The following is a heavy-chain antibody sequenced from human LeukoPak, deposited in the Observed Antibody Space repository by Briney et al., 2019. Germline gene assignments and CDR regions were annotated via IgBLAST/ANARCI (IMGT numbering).Heavy chain of an antibody. CDR2: ISSRGSTI. D-gene: IGHD3-10*01. Sequence: QTGGSLRLSCAASGFTFSSYEMNWVRQAPGKGLEWVSYISSRGSTIYYADSVKGRFTISRDNAKNSLYLQMNSLRAEDTAVYYCARGPFASGSYSLYGYGSVFDYWGQGTLVTVSS. J-gene: IGHJ4*02. V-gene: IGHV3-48*03. CDR3: ARGPFASGSYSLYGYGSVFDY. CDR1: GFTFSSYE.